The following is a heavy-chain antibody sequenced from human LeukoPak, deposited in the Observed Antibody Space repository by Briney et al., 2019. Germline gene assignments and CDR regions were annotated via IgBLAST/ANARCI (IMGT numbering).Heavy chain of an antibody. D-gene: IGHD3-10*01. CDR2: IYSGGST. J-gene: IGHJ4*02. Sequence: GGSLRLSCAASGFTVSSNYMSWVRQAPGKGLEWVSVIYSGGSTYYADSVKGRFTISRDNSKNTLHLQMNSLRAEDTAVYYCSTYYYGSGSFDYWGQGTLVTVSS. CDR1: GFTVSSNY. CDR3: STYYYGSGSFDY. V-gene: IGHV3-53*01.